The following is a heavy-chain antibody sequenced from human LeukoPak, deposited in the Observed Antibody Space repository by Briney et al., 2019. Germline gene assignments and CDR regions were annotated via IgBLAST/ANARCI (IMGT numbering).Heavy chain of an antibody. D-gene: IGHD5-12*01. Sequence: ASVKVSCKASGYTFTNYYMHWVRQAPGQGLEWMGIINPSGGSTNYAQKFQGRVTMTRDTSASTVYMELSSLRSEDTAVYYCAREHSGYDSWGQGTLLTVSS. CDR3: AREHSGYDS. CDR1: GYTFTNYY. J-gene: IGHJ5*02. V-gene: IGHV1-46*01. CDR2: INPSGGST.